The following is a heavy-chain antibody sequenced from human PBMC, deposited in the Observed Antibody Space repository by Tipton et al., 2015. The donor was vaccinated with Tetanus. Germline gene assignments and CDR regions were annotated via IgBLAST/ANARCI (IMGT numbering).Heavy chain of an antibody. D-gene: IGHD6-19*01. Sequence: TLSLTCTVSGGSISSYYWSWIRQPPGKGLEWIGYIYYSGSTNYNPSLKSRVTISVDTSKNQSSLKLSSVTAADAAVYYCARTSGWYYFDYWGQGTLVTVSS. CDR2: IYYSGST. CDR3: ARTSGWYYFDY. V-gene: IGHV4-59*01. J-gene: IGHJ4*02. CDR1: GGSISSYY.